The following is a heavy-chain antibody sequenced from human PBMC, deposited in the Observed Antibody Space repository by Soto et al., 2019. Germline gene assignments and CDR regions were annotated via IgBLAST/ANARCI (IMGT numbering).Heavy chain of an antibody. V-gene: IGHV3-30-3*02. CDR3: AKSGYCSSTSCYPLYYYGMDV. J-gene: IGHJ6*02. CDR2: ISYDGSNK. CDR1: GFTFSSYA. Sequence: GGSLRLSCAASGFTFSSYAMHWVRQAPGKGLEWVAVISYDGSNKYYADSVKGRFTISRDNSKNTLYLQMNSLRAEDTAVYYCAKSGYCSSTSCYPLYYYGMDVWGQGTTVTVSS. D-gene: IGHD2-2*01.